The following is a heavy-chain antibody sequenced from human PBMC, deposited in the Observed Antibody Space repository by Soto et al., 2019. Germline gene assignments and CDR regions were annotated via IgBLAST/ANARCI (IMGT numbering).Heavy chain of an antibody. Sequence: VPLVQSGAEVKKPGASVKVSCKASGYTFTSYGISWVRQAPGPGLEWMGWISAYNGNTNYAQKLQGRVTMTTDTSTSTAYVALRSRISDDTAVYYCARDPLGYCSSTSCPLFDYWGQGTLVTVSS. CDR3: ARDPLGYCSSTSCPLFDY. CDR1: GYTFTSYG. V-gene: IGHV1-18*01. D-gene: IGHD2-2*01. J-gene: IGHJ4*02. CDR2: ISAYNGNT.